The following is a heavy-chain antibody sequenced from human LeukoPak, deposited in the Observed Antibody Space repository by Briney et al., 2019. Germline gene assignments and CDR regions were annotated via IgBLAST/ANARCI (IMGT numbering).Heavy chain of an antibody. CDR2: INSDGGTT. V-gene: IGHV3-74*03. CDR1: GFTFSTYW. J-gene: IGHJ4*02. CDR3: ARDLRGIGDETAF. D-gene: IGHD3-16*01. Sequence: GGSLRLSCAASGFTFSTYWMHWVRQAPGKGLVWVSRINSDGGTTTYADSVKGRFTISRDNAKNTLHLHMNSLRAEDTAIYYCARDLRGIGDETAFWGQGTLVTVSS.